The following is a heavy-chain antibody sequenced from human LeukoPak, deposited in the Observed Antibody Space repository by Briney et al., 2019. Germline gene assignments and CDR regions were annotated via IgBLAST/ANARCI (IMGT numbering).Heavy chain of an antibody. CDR2: IKEDGSEK. D-gene: IGHD3-16*02. CDR1: GFPFSSYW. Sequence: QPGGSLRLSCAASGFPFSSYWMSWVRQTLGKGLEWVANIKEDGSEKYYVDSVKGRFTISRDNAKNSLFLQMNSLRAEDTAIYYCARDMQLSTWGLGTMGTVSS. V-gene: IGHV3-7*05. CDR3: ARDMQLST. J-gene: IGHJ3*01.